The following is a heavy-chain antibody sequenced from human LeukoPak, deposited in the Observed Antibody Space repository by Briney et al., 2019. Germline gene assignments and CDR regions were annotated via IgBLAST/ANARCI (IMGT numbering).Heavy chain of an antibody. Sequence: GGSLRLSCAASGFTFSSYAMHWVRQAPGKGLEWVALISYDGSSKYYADSVKGRFTISRDNSKNTLYLQMNSLRAEDTAVYYCARERYCSGGSCYSHFDYWGQGTLVTVSS. V-gene: IGHV3-30-3*01. CDR1: GFTFSSYA. CDR3: ARERYCSGGSCYSHFDY. D-gene: IGHD2-15*01. CDR2: ISYDGSSK. J-gene: IGHJ4*02.